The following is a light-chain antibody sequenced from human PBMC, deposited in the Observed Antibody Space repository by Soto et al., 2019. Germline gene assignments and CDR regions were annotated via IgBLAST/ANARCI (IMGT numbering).Light chain of an antibody. V-gene: IGLV2-14*01. CDR1: SSVVGDYNY. J-gene: IGLJ1*01. CDR3: SSYTSSSTLV. CDR2: DVS. Sequence: QSALTQPASVSGSPGQSITISCTGTSSVVGDYNYVSWYQQHPGKAPKVMIYDVSNRPSGVSNRFSGSKSGNTASLTISGLQAEDEADYYCSSYTSSSTLVFGTGTKLTVL.